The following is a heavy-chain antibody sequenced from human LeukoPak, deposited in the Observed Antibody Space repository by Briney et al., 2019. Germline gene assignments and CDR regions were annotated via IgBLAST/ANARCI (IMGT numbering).Heavy chain of an antibody. J-gene: IGHJ4*02. CDR1: GYTFTNYG. D-gene: IGHD3-10*01. CDR2: TSTHNGNK. CDR3: ARDLRRGSYYDGHYLDF. V-gene: IGHV1-18*01. Sequence: ASLKVSCKASGYTFTNYGFSWVRQAPGQALEWMGWTSTHNGNKMYAQRVQGRVTVTTDTSTSTTYMELTSLRSGDTAVYYCARDLRRGSYYDGHYLDFWGQGTLVTVSS.